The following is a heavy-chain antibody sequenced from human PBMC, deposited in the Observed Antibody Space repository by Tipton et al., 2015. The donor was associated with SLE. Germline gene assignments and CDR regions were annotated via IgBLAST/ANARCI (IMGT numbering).Heavy chain of an antibody. CDR3: ARVGYYGSGSYYY. CDR1: GFTFSSYE. V-gene: IGHV3-48*03. D-gene: IGHD3-10*01. J-gene: IGHJ4*02. CDR2: ISSSGSTI. Sequence: QLVQSGGGLVQPGGSLRLSCAASGFTFSSYEMNWVRQAPGKGLEWVSYISSSGSTIYYADSVKGRFTISRDNAKNSLSLQMNSLRAEDTAVYYCARVGYYGSGSYYYWGQGTLVTVSS.